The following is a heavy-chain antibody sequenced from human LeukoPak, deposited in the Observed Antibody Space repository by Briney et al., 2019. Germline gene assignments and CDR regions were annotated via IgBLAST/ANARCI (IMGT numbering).Heavy chain of an antibody. J-gene: IGHJ4*02. Sequence: ASVKVSCKASGYTFTSYDINWVRQATGQGLEWMGWINPNSGNTGYAQKFQGRVTMTRNTSISTAYMELSSLRSEDTAVYYCARVEGRIQLWSYWGQGTLVTVSS. V-gene: IGHV1-8*01. CDR3: ARVEGRIQLWSY. CDR2: INPNSGNT. CDR1: GYTFTSYD. D-gene: IGHD5-18*01.